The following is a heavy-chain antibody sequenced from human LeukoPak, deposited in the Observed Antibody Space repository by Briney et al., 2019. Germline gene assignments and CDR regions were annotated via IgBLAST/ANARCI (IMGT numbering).Heavy chain of an antibody. CDR3: ARDLGGYSGYELLDY. V-gene: IGHV1-18*04. D-gene: IGHD5-12*01. Sequence: GASVKVSCKASGYTFTSYYMHWVRQAPGQGLEWMGWISAYNGNTNYAQKLQGRVTMTTDTSTSTAYMELRSLRSDDTAVYYCARDLGGYSGYELLDYWGQGTLVTVSS. CDR1: GYTFTSYY. CDR2: ISAYNGNT. J-gene: IGHJ4*02.